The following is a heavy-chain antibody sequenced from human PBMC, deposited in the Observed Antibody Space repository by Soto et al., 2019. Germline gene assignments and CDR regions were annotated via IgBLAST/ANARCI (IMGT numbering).Heavy chain of an antibody. D-gene: IGHD2-2*01. Sequence: GESLKISCQGSGYSFTTNWIGWVRQMPGKGLEWMGVIYPGDSDTRYSPSFQGQVAISADKSINTAYLQWSSLKASDTAMYYCASSSYCSSTSCHFYGMDVWGQGTTVTVSS. CDR2: IYPGDSDT. CDR3: ASSSYCSSTSCHFYGMDV. J-gene: IGHJ6*02. CDR1: GYSFTTNW. V-gene: IGHV5-51*01.